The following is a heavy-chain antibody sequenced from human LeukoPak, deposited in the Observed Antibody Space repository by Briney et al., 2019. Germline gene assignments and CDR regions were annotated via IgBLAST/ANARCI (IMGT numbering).Heavy chain of an antibody. CDR1: GYSFTSYW. Sequence: RGESLKISCKGSGYSFTSYWISWVRQMPGKGLEWMGRIDPSDSYTNYSPSFQGHVTISTDKSISTAYLQWSSLKASDTAMYYCARDGDGPSDYWGQGTLVTVSS. V-gene: IGHV5-10-1*01. CDR3: ARDGDGPSDY. CDR2: IDPSDSYT. D-gene: IGHD4-17*01. J-gene: IGHJ4*02.